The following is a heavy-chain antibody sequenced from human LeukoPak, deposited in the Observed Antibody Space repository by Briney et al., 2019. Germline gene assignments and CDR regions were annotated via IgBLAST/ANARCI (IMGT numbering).Heavy chain of an antibody. CDR2: IYTSGST. CDR3: ATHWDFWSGYTHDAFDI. CDR1: GGSISSYY. V-gene: IGHV4-4*09. D-gene: IGHD3-3*01. Sequence: PSETLSLTCTVSGGSISSYYWSWIRQPPGKGLEWIGYIYTSGSTNYNPSLKSRVTISVDTSKNQFSLKLSSVTAAVTAVYYCATHWDFWSGYTHDAFDIWGQGTMVTVSS. J-gene: IGHJ3*02.